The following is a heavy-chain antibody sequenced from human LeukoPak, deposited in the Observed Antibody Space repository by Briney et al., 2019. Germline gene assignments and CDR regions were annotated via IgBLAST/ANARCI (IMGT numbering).Heavy chain of an antibody. J-gene: IGHJ4*02. CDR3: ARDPPTYYYDSSGFGG. CDR1: GFTFSSYS. V-gene: IGHV3-21*01. CDR2: ISSSSSYI. D-gene: IGHD3-22*01. Sequence: GGSLRLSCAASGFTFSSYSMNWVRQAPGKGLEWVPSISSSSSYIYYADSVKGRFTISRDNAKNSLYLQMNSLRAEDTAVYYCARDPPTYYYDSSGFGGWGQGTLVTVSS.